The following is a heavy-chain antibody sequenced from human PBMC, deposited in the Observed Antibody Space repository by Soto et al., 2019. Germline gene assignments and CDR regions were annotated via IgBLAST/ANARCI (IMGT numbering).Heavy chain of an antibody. V-gene: IGHV4-59*01. CDR3: ARDQNGSPHFDY. CDR2: IFHSGST. Sequence: PSETLSLTCTVSGASISSFYWRWIRQPPGKGLEWIGYIFHSGSTNYNPSLKSRATISVDTSKNLFSLKLSSVTAADTAVYYCARDQNGSPHFDYWGQGTLVTVSS. J-gene: IGHJ4*02. D-gene: IGHD1-26*01. CDR1: GASISSFY.